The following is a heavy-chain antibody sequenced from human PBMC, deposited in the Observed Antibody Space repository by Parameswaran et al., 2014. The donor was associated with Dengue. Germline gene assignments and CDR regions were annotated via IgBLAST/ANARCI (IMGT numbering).Heavy chain of an antibody. V-gene: IGHV4-39*01. D-gene: IGHD2-2*01. J-gene: IGHJ4*02. Sequence: WIRQPPGKGLEWIASISYTGSTYYNPSLKSRVTISVDPSKNQFSLNLNSVTAADTAVYYCARRSNSLCSTDCDDYWGQGTLVTVSS. CDR2: ISYTGST. CDR3: ARRSNSLCSTDCDDY.